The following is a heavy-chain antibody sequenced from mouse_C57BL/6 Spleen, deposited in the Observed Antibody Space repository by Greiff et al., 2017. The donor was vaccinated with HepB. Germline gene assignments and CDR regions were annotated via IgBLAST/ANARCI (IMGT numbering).Heavy chain of an antibody. CDR1: GYAFSSYW. CDR3: ARWHYYGSSYEDY. CDR2: IYPGDGDT. D-gene: IGHD1-1*01. V-gene: IGHV1-80*01. Sequence: VQLVESGAELVKPGASVKISCKASGYAFSSYWMNWVKQRPGKGLEWIGQIYPGDGDTNYNGKFKGKATLTADKSSSTAYMQLSSLTSEDSAVYFCARWHYYGSSYEDYWGQGTTLTVSS. J-gene: IGHJ2*01.